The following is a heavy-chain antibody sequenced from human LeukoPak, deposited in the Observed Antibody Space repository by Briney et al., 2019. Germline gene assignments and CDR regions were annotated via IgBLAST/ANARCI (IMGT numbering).Heavy chain of an antibody. J-gene: IGHJ4*02. D-gene: IGHD6-19*01. CDR3: ARGNTRPIYSSGWYLSNKTRKTSCYFDY. V-gene: IGHV4-39*01. CDR1: GGSVSSSSYY. Sequence: PSETLSLTCTVSGGSVSSSSYYWVWIRQPPGKGLEWIGSMYYSGSTYYNPSLKSRVTISVDTSKNQFSLKLSSVTAADTAVYYCARGNTRPIYSSGWYLSNKTRKTSCYFDYWGQGTLVTVSS. CDR2: MYYSGST.